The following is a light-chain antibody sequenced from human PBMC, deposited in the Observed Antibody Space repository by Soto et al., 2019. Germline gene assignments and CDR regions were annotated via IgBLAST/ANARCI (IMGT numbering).Light chain of an antibody. Sequence: QPVLTQSPSASASLGASVKLTCTLSSGHSNYTIAWHQQQSEKGPRYLMKLNSDGSHSKGDGIPDRFSGSSSGAEHYLTISSLQSEDEADYYRQTWGSGIVVFGGGTKLTVL. CDR1: SGHSNYT. V-gene: IGLV4-69*01. CDR2: LNSDGSH. CDR3: QTWGSGIVV. J-gene: IGLJ2*01.